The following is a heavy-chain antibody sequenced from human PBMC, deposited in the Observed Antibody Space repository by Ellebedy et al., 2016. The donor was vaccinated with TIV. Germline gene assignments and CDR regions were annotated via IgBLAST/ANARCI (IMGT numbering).Heavy chain of an antibody. Sequence: PGGSLRLSCQVFGYSFTSYWVGWVRQMHGKGLEWMGIILPANSDIRYSPSFEGQVTISADKSISTAYLQWSILKASDTAIYFCARTSGYSGNWGLDLWGQGTLVTVSS. CDR2: ILPANSDI. CDR3: ARTSGYSGNWGLDL. V-gene: IGHV5-51*01. D-gene: IGHD6-13*01. CDR1: GYSFTSYW. J-gene: IGHJ5*02.